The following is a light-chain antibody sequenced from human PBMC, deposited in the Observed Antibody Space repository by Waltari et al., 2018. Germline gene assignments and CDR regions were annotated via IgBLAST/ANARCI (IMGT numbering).Light chain of an antibody. V-gene: IGLV2-23*02. CDR1: NSDVVPYNY. Sequence: QSALTQPASVSGSPGQSITISCIGTNSDVVPYNYVSCYQQQPGKAPKLIIYDVTKWPSGVSNRFSGSKSGNTASLTISGLQAEDEADYYCCSHAGSTTFVVFGGGTKLTVL. CDR3: CSHAGSTTFVV. CDR2: DVT. J-gene: IGLJ2*01.